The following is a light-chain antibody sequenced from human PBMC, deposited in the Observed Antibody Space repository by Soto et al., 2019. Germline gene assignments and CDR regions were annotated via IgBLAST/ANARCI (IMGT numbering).Light chain of an antibody. V-gene: IGLV1-40*01. CDR2: GDN. CDR3: AAWDDSLRGWV. Sequence: QSVLTQPPSVSGAPGQRVSISCTGSTSNIGAPYDVHWYQHLPGTAPKLLIYGDNNRPSGVPDRFSGSKSGTSASLAITRLQAEDEADYYCAAWDDSLRGWVFGGGTKLTVL. CDR1: TSNIGAPYD. J-gene: IGLJ3*02.